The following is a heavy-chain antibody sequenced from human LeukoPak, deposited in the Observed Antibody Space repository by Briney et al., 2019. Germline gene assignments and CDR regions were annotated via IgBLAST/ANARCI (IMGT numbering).Heavy chain of an antibody. CDR1: GGSISSYY. J-gene: IGHJ6*03. D-gene: IGHD3-10*01. CDR2: IYYSGST. V-gene: IGHV4-59*12. CDR3: ARRVVRGVIHYYYYYMNV. Sequence: SETLSLTCTVSGGSISSYYWSWIRQPPGKGLEWIGYIYYSGSTNYNPSLKSRVTISVDTSKNQFSLKLSSVTAADTAVYYCARRVVRGVIHYYYYYMNVWGKGTTVTISS.